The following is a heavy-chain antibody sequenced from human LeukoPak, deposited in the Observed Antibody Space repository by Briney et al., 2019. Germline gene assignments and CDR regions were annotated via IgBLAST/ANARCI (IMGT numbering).Heavy chain of an antibody. V-gene: IGHV3-23*01. D-gene: IGHD2-15*01. Sequence: GGSLRLSCAASGFTFSSNAMSWVRQAPGKGLEWVSGISGSGGSTYYADSVKGRISISRDNSKNTLYLQMNSLRAEDTAVYYCAKDQRDIVVVVAATDYWGQGTLVTVSS. CDR3: AKDQRDIVVVVAATDY. CDR2: ISGSGGST. J-gene: IGHJ4*02. CDR1: GFTFSSNA.